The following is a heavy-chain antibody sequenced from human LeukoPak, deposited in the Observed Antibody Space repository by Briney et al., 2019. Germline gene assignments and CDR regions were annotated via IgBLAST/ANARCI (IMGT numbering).Heavy chain of an antibody. CDR2: ISSDGSDK. J-gene: IGHJ4*02. D-gene: IGHD2-15*01. V-gene: IGHV3-30*18. Sequence: GGSLRLSCAASGLTFSFYAMHWVRQAPGKGLEWVALISSDGSDKYYADSLRGRFTISRDNSKNTLSLQMNSLRVEDTAVYYCAQDGFCSGGKCHPLLFDVWGQGTLVTVSS. CDR1: GLTFSFYA. CDR3: AQDGFCSGGKCHPLLFDV.